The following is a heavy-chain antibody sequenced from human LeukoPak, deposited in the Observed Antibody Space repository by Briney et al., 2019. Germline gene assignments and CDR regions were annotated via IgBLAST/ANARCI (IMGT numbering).Heavy chain of an antibody. CDR3: ARVDFVVVGATNRSGWFDP. CDR1: GYSFTGYY. J-gene: IGHJ5*02. D-gene: IGHD2-15*01. V-gene: IGHV1-2*02. Sequence: GASVKVSCKASGYSFTGYYMHRVRQAPGQGLEWMGWIYPNSGGTNYAQKFQGRVTMTRDTSISTAYMELSSLRSDDTAVYYCARVDFVVVGATNRSGWFDPWGQGTLVTVSS. CDR2: IYPNSGGT.